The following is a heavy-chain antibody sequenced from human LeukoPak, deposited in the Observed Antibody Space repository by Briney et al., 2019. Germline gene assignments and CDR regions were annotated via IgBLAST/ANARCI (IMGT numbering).Heavy chain of an antibody. CDR1: GFTFSSYG. D-gene: IGHD6-13*01. CDR2: ISGSGGST. Sequence: PGGSLRLSCAASGFTFSSYGMSWVRQAPGKGLEWVSAISGSGGSTYYADSVKGRFTISRDNSKNTLYLQMNSLRAEDTAMYYCARISIAAAEYWGQGTLVTVSS. V-gene: IGHV3-23*01. CDR3: ARISIAAAEY. J-gene: IGHJ4*02.